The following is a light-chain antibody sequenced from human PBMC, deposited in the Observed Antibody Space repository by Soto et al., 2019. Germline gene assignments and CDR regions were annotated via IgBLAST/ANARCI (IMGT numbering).Light chain of an antibody. CDR1: SSNIGSNY. CDR3: AAWDDSLSSVL. CDR2: RNN. J-gene: IGLJ2*01. V-gene: IGLV1-47*01. Sequence: QSVLTQPPSASGTPGQRVSISCSGSSSNIGSNYVYWYQQLPGTAPKLLIHRNNQRPSGVPDRFSGSKSGTSASLAISGLRSEDEADYYCAAWDDSLSSVLFGGGTKLTVL.